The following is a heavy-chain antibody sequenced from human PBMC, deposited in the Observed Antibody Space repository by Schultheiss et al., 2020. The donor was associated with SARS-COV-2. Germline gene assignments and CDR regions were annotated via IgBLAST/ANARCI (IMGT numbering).Heavy chain of an antibody. CDR3: ARDTHYCSSTSCVKDYYYGMDV. J-gene: IGHJ6*02. D-gene: IGHD2-2*01. V-gene: IGHV3-11*01. CDR1: GFTFSDYY. Sequence: GGSLRLSCAASGFTFSDYYMSWIRQAPGKGLEWVSYISSSGSTIYYADSVKGRFTISRDNAKNSLYLQMNSLRAEDTAVYYCARDTHYCSSTSCVKDYYYGMDVWGQGTTVTVSS. CDR2: ISSSGSTI.